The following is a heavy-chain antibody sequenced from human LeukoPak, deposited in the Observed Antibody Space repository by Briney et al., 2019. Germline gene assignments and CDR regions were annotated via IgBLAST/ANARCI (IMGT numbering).Heavy chain of an antibody. Sequence: GGSLRLSCAASGFTFSSYGMHWVHQAPGKGLEWVAFIRYDGSNKYYADSVKGRFTISRDNSKNTLYLQMNSLRAEDTAVYYCAKQDILTGYLGFDYWGQGTLVTVSS. CDR2: IRYDGSNK. D-gene: IGHD3-9*01. V-gene: IGHV3-30*02. CDR3: AKQDILTGYLGFDY. J-gene: IGHJ4*02. CDR1: GFTFSSYG.